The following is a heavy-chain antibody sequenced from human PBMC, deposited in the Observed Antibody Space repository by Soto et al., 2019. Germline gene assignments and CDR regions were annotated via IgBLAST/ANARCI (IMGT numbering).Heavy chain of an antibody. V-gene: IGHV1-2*02. J-gene: IGHJ3*02. CDR1: GYTXTGYY. CDR2: INPNSGGT. Sequence: GASVKVSCKASGYTXTGYYMHWVRQAPGQGLEWMGWINPNSGGTNYAQKFQGRVTMTTDTSTSTAYMELRSLRSDDTAVYYCASGCSGGSCYFAFDIWGQGTMVTVSS. CDR3: ASGCSGGSCYFAFDI. D-gene: IGHD2-15*01.